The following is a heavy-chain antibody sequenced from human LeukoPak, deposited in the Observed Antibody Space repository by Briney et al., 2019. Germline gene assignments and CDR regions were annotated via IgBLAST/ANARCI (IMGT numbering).Heavy chain of an antibody. D-gene: IGHD6-25*01. J-gene: IGHJ6*02. CDR2: ISSSSSYI. CDR1: GFTFSSYS. V-gene: IGHV3-21*01. CDR3: ARDLSDSYGMDV. Sequence: GGSLRLSCAASGFTFSSYSMNWVRQAPVKGLEWVSSISSSSSYIYYADSVKGRFTISRDNAKNSLYLQMNSLRAEDTAVYYCARDLSDSYGMDVWGQGTTVTVSS.